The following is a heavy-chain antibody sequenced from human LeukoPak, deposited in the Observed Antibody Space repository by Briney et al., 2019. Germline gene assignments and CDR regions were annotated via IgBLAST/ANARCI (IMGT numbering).Heavy chain of an antibody. CDR1: GFIFSNYV. D-gene: IGHD3-16*01. CDR2: ISYDGRSK. J-gene: IGHJ4*02. V-gene: IGHV3-33*06. CDR3: AEDGAH. Sequence: GGSLKLSCAASGFIFSNYVMHWVRQTPGKGLEWVAVISYDGRSKYYVDSVKGRFSISRDNSKNTLYLEMNSLRGEDSGIYYCAEDGAHWGQGTLVTVSS.